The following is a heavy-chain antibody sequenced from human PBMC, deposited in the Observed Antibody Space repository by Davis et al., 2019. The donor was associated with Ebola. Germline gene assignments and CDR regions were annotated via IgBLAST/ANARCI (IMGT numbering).Heavy chain of an antibody. V-gene: IGHV4-59*12. J-gene: IGHJ6*02. CDR3: ARAPKILYWVYGMDV. CDR2: IYYSGST. CDR1: GGSISSYY. Sequence: MPSEILSLTCTVSGGSISSYYWSWIRQPPGKGLEWIGYIYYSGSTNYNPSLKSRVTISVDTSKNQFSLKLSSVTAADTAVYYCARAPKILYWVYGMDVWGQGTTVTVSS. D-gene: IGHD2-8*02.